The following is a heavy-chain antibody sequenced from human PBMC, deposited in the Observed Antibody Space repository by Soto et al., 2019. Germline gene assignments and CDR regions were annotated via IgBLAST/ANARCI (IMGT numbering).Heavy chain of an antibody. J-gene: IGHJ4*02. CDR1: GYSFPSHW. V-gene: IGHV5-51*01. CDR3: ARRNSGSSLFDY. CDR2: IYPSDSDT. Sequence: EVQLVQSGAEVKKSGESLRISCKGSGYSFPSHWIGWVRQMPGKGLEWMGIIYPSDSDTRYSPSFQGQVTISADKSIGTASLQWRSLKASDTAIYYCARRNSGSSLFDYWGQGTLVTVSS. D-gene: IGHD1-26*01.